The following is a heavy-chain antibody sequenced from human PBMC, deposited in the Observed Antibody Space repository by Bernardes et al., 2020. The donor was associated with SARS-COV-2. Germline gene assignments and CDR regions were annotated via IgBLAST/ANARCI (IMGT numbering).Heavy chain of an antibody. CDR3: AKRRIVGATYAD. Sequence: GGSLRLSCVASGFTFSSFAMSWVRQAPGKGLEWVSGVSINGGTTYYADSVKGRFTISRDNSKNTLYLQMNSLRADDTAIYYCAKRRIVGATYADWGQGTLVTVSS. D-gene: IGHD1-26*01. V-gene: IGHV3-23*01. CDR1: GFTFSSFA. CDR2: VSINGGTT. J-gene: IGHJ4*02.